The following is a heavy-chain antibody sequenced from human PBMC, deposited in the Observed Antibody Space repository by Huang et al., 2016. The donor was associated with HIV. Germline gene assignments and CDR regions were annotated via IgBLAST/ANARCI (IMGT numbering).Heavy chain of an antibody. CDR3: ARALGLGSGYYFLNNWFDP. CDR2: ISVYNGTT. D-gene: IGHD3-3*01. CDR1: GYTFTSYG. Sequence: QVQLVQSGAEVKKPGASVKVSCKASGYTFTSYGISWVRQAPGQGLEWMGWISVYNGTTKYAQELQGRVTMTTDTSTSTAYMELRSLRSDDTAVYYCARALGLGSGYYFLNNWFDPWGQGTLVTVSS. J-gene: IGHJ5*02. V-gene: IGHV1-18*04.